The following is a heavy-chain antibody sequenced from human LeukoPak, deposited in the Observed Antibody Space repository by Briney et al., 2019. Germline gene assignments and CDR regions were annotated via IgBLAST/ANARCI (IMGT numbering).Heavy chain of an antibody. Sequence: ASVKVSCKASGYTFTGYYMHWVRQAPGQGLEWMGWINPNSGGTNYAQKFQGWVTMTRDTSISTAYMELSRLRSDDTAVYYCARGRSSGSYSDHLPVGTYYYYGMDVWGQGTTVTVSS. V-gene: IGHV1-2*04. CDR3: ARGRSSGSYSDHLPVGTYYYYGMDV. CDR1: GYTFTGYY. D-gene: IGHD3-10*01. J-gene: IGHJ6*02. CDR2: INPNSGGT.